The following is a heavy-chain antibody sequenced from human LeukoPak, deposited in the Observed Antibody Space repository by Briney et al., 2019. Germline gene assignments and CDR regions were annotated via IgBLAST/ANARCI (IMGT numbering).Heavy chain of an antibody. CDR1: GGSNSRHY. V-gene: IGHV4-59*07. CDR3: ARRGRNSSGWQDYL. CDR2: LYHTGST. J-gene: IGHJ4*02. Sequence: PSDTLSLTCTVSGGSNSRHYWSWTRHPRAKGLEWVANLYHTGSTNYNPSLSSRVTISIDTAKNQFSLKLTSVTAADTAVYYCARRGRNSSGWQDYLWGQGTLVTVSS. D-gene: IGHD6-25*01.